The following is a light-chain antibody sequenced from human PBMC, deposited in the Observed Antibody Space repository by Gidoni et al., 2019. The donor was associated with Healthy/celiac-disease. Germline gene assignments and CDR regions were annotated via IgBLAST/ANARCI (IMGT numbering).Light chain of an antibody. CDR1: QSVLYSSNNKSY. CDR2: WAS. V-gene: IGKV4-1*01. J-gene: IGKJ4*01. Sequence: DIVMTHSPDSLAVSLGERATINCKSSQSVLYSSNNKSYLAWYQQKPGQPPKLLIYWASTRESGVPDRFSGSGSGTDFTLSISSLQAEDVSVYYCQQYYSTPPTFGGGTKVEIK. CDR3: QQYYSTPPT.